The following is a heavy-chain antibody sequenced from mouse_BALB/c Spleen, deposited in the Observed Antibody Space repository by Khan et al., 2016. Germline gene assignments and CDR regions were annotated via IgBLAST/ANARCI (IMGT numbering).Heavy chain of an antibody. CDR3: SRSRQIGPWFAY. CDR1: GYTFTDYE. J-gene: IGHJ3*01. Sequence: VELVESGAELVRPGASVKLSCKALGYTFTDYEMHWVKQTPVHGLEWIGAINPGSGGTAYNQKFKGKATLTADRSSSTAYMELSSLTSEDSAVYYCSRSRQIGPWFAYWGQGTLVTVSA. D-gene: IGHD3-2*01. V-gene: IGHV1-15*01. CDR2: INPGSGGT.